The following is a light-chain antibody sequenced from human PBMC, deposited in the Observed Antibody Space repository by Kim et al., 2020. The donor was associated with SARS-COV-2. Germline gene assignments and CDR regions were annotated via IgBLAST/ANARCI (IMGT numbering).Light chain of an antibody. Sequence: QSALTQPPSASGSHGQSVTISCTGTSSDVGGYNFVSWYQQHPGKAPKLMIYDVSNRPSGVPDRFSGSKSGNTASLTVSGLQAEDEADYYCSSYAAISNFVFGTGTKVTVL. CDR3: SSYAAISNFV. CDR1: SSDVGGYNF. V-gene: IGLV2-8*01. J-gene: IGLJ1*01. CDR2: DVS.